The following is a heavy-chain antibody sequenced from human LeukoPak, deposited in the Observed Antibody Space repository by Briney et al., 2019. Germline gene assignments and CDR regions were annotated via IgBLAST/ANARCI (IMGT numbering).Heavy chain of an antibody. J-gene: IGHJ3*02. CDR2: IVVGSGNT. CDR3: AADSDGYNVGNAFDI. V-gene: IGHV1-58*02. Sequence: SVKVSCKASGFTFTSSAMQWVRQARGQRPEWIGWIVVGSGNTNYAQKFQERVTITRDMSTSTAYMELSSLRSEDTAVYYCAADSDGYNVGNAFDIWGQGTMVTVSS. CDR1: GFTFTSSA. D-gene: IGHD5-24*01.